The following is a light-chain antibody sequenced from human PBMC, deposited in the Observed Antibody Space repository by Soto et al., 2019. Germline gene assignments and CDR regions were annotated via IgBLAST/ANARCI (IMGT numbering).Light chain of an antibody. CDR1: QSVSSSY. J-gene: IGKJ5*01. V-gene: IGKV3-20*01. Sequence: EIVLTQSPGTLSLSPGERATLSCRASQSVSSSYIAWYQQKPGQAPRLLIYGPSSRATAIPDRLSGSGSGTDFTRTSSRLEPEDFAVYYCQQFGSSPPRITFGQGTRLEI. CDR2: GPS. CDR3: QQFGSSPPRIT.